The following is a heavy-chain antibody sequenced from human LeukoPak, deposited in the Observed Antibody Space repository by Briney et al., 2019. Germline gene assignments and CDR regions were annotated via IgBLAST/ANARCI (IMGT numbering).Heavy chain of an antibody. CDR2: IKPDGTTK. Sequence: HPGGSLRLSCAASGFPFSSYSMTWVHQAPGKGLEWVANIKPDGTTKFYVDSVKGRFTISRVNALNSLYLQMNSLRAEDTAIYYCARSIPYGTTWYGRSDYWGQGTLVTVSS. J-gene: IGHJ4*02. CDR3: ARSIPYGTTWYGRSDY. D-gene: IGHD6-13*01. CDR1: GFPFSSYS. V-gene: IGHV3-7*03.